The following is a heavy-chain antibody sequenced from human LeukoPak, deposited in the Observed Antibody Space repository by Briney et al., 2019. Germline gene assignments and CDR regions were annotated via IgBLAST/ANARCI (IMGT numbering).Heavy chain of an antibody. J-gene: IGHJ5*02. CDR2: IYYSGST. D-gene: IGHD3-10*01. CDR3: ARRDQYYYGSGFDP. CDR1: GGSISSSSYY. V-gene: IGHV4-39*01. Sequence: SETLSLTCTVSGGSISSSSYYWGWIRQPPGKGLEWIGSIYYSGSTYYNPSLKSRVTISVDTSKNQFSLKLSSVTAADTAVYYCARRDQYYYGSGFDPWGQGTLVTVSS.